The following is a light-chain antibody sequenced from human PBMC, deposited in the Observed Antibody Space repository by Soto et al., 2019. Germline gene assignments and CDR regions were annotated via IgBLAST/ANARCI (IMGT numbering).Light chain of an antibody. V-gene: IGKV3-11*01. CDR1: QSLGRD. Sequence: EIVMTQSPATLSVSPGERATLSCRASQSLGRDLAWYQHIPGQAPRLLIYDASNRATGIPARFSGSGSGTDFTLTISSLEPEDFAVYYCQQRSNWRTFGQGTRLEIK. CDR2: DAS. J-gene: IGKJ5*01. CDR3: QQRSNWRT.